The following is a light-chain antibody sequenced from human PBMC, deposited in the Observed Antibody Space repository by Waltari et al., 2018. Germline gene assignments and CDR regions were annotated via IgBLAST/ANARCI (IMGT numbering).Light chain of an antibody. Sequence: QSVLTQAPSVSGAPGQRVTISCTGGDSRTASFAVNCYQHLPGRVPKLLIYENTKRPSGVPDRFSGSKSGTSASLAIEGLQPEDEGDYYCQSYDNSLRGSLLFGGGTKVTV. CDR1: DSRTASFA. CDR2: ENT. CDR3: QSYDNSLRGSLL. V-gene: IGLV1-40*01. J-gene: IGLJ3*02.